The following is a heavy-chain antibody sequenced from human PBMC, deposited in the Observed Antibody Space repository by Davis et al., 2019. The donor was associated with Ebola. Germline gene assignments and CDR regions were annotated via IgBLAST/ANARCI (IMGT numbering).Heavy chain of an antibody. CDR3: AGKHNFDY. J-gene: IGHJ4*02. Sequence: GESLKISCAASGFSVSTNFMSWVRQAPGKGLEWVSIIYRGGKTYYADSVKGRFTISRDNSKNTLTLQMNSLRAEDTAVYYCAGKHNFDYWGQGTLVTVSS. CDR1: GFSVSTNF. V-gene: IGHV3-53*01. D-gene: IGHD2-21*01. CDR2: IYRGGKT.